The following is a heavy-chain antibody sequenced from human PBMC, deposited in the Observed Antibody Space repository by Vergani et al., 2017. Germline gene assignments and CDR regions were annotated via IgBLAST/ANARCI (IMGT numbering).Heavy chain of an antibody. CDR2: FDHSDRP. D-gene: IGHD3-3*02. CDR3: ARGRKHFFEAPYDV. V-gene: IGHV4-34*02. J-gene: IGHJ4*02. CDR1: GVSFKTYF. Sequence: QVQLQQWGATVLKPSETLSLTCAVYGVSFKTYFWNWIRQSPDKGLEWIGEFDHSDRPYYNPSLRGRVTISVDTSKNQISLRLHSVDVADSAIYYCARGRKHFFEAPYDVWGQGSPVTVSS.